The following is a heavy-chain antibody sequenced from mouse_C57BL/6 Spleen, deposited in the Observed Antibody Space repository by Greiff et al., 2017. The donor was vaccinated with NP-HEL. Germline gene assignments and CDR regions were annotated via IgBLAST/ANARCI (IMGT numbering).Heavy chain of an antibody. CDR2: IRSKSNNYAT. V-gene: IGHV10-1*01. D-gene: IGHD2-2*01. Sequence: EVMLVESGGGLVQPKGSLKLSCAASGFSFTTYAMNWVRQAPGKGLEWVARIRSKSNNYATYYADSVKDRFTISRDDSESMLYLQMNNLKTEDTAMYYGVRQGIYYGYDRAYYYAMDYGGQGTSVTVSS. CDR3: VRQGIYYGYDRAYYYAMDY. J-gene: IGHJ4*01. CDR1: GFSFTTYA.